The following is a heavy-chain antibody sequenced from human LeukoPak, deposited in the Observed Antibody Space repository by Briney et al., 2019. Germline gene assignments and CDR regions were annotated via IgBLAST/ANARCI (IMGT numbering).Heavy chain of an antibody. V-gene: IGHV1-69*05. D-gene: IGHD3-22*01. CDR3: ASSRGLIHFYMDV. J-gene: IGHJ6*03. CDR1: GGTFLNYA. CDR2: IIPIFGAA. Sequence: SVKVSCKASGGTFLNYAFSWVRQAPGQGLEWMGGIIPIFGAANYAHKFQDRVTITTDESSTTVYMELSSLTSDDTAVYYCASSRGLIHFYMDVWGKGTTVTVSS.